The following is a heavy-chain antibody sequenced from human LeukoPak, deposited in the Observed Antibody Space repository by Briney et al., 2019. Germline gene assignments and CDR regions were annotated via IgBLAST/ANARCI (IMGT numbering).Heavy chain of an antibody. V-gene: IGHV3-23*01. J-gene: IGHJ4*02. CDR3: AKLRDSSGWRFDY. CDR2: ISVSGGST. Sequence: PGGSLRLSCAASGFTFSSFAMSWVRQAPGKGLEWVSAISVSGGSTYYAESVKGRFTISRDNSKNTLYLKMNSLRVEDTAVYYCAKLRDSSGWRFDYWGQGTLVTVSS. CDR1: GFTFSSFA. D-gene: IGHD6-19*01.